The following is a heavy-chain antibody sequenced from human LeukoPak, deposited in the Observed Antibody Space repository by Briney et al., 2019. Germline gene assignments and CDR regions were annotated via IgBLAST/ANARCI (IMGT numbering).Heavy chain of an antibody. Sequence: GGSLRLSCAASGFTFSSNWMSWVRQAPGQGLEWVANINQGGSEKHYVDSVKGRFTISRDNAKNSLFLQMSSLRAEDTAVYYCAREGASRGGFDFWGQGTLVTVSS. CDR2: INQGGSEK. CDR3: AREGASRGGFDF. J-gene: IGHJ4*02. CDR1: GFTFSSNW. V-gene: IGHV3-7*01. D-gene: IGHD2-15*01.